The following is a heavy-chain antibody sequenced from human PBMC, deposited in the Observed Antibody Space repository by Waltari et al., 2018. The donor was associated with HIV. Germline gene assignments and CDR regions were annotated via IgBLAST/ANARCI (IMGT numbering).Heavy chain of an antibody. CDR2: INHSGST. Sequence: QVQLQQWGAGLLKPSETLSLTCAVYGGSFSGYYWSWIRQPPGKGLAWIGEINHSGSTNYNPALKSRVTIAVDTSKNQFSLKLSSVTAADTAVYYCARGRYYDFWSGYYGGRGGLKSYYYGMDVWGQGTTVTVSS. CDR1: GGSFSGYY. D-gene: IGHD3-3*01. V-gene: IGHV4-34*01. CDR3: ARGRYYDFWSGYYGGRGGLKSYYYGMDV. J-gene: IGHJ6*02.